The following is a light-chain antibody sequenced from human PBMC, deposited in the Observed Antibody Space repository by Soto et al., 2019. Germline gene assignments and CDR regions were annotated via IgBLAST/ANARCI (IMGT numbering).Light chain of an antibody. CDR3: CSYAGSNAIHVV. V-gene: IGLV2-23*03. Sequence: QSVLTQPASVSGSPGQSITISCTGTSSDVGSYNLVSWYQQHPGKAPKLMIYEGSKRPSGVSNRFSGSKSGNTASLTISGLQAEDEDDYYCCSYAGSNAIHVVFGGGTKLTVL. CDR2: EGS. J-gene: IGLJ2*01. CDR1: SSDVGSYNL.